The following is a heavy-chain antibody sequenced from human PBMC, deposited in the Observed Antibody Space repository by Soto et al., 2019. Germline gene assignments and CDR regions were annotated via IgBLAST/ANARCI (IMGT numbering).Heavy chain of an antibody. CDR2: IDPSDSST. J-gene: IGHJ4*02. CDR3: AKDRVGGTIIPVPDDY. V-gene: IGHV5-10-1*01. Sequence: GESLKISCKASGYTFTSYWITWVRQMPGRGLEWMGRIDPSDSSTNYSPSFQSHVTISTDKSITTAHLQWSSLKVSDTAIYYCAKDRVGGTIIPVPDDYWGQGTLVTVSS. D-gene: IGHD1-26*01. CDR1: GYTFTSYW.